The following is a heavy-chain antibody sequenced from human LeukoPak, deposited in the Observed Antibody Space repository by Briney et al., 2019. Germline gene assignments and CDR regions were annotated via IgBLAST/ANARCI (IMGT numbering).Heavy chain of an antibody. CDR1: GGSFSGYH. V-gene: IGHV4-34*01. CDR3: ARGPLLRYFGVDP. D-gene: IGHD3-9*01. CDR2: INHSGST. Sequence: KPSETLSLTCAVYGGSFSGYHWSWIRQPPGKGLEWIGEINHSGSTNYNPSLKSRVTISVDTSKNQFSLKLSSVTAADTAVYYCARGPLLRYFGVDPWGQGTLVTVSS. J-gene: IGHJ5*02.